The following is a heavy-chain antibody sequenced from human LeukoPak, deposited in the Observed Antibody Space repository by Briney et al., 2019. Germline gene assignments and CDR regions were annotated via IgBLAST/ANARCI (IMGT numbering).Heavy chain of an antibody. CDR3: ARESDSSGYT. Sequence: ASVKVSCKASGGTFSSYAISWVRQAPGQGLEWMGRIIPILGIANYAQKFQGRVAITADKSTSTAYVELSSLRSEDTAVYYCARESDSSGYTWGQGTLVTVSS. V-gene: IGHV1-69*04. D-gene: IGHD3-22*01. CDR1: GGTFSSYA. CDR2: IIPILGIA. J-gene: IGHJ4*02.